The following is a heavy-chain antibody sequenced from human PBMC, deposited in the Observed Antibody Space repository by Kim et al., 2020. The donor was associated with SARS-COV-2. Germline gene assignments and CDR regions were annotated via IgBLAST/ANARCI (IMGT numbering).Heavy chain of an antibody. CDR3: ARSLGAGPSTIFGVVIMPDAFDI. CDR2: FYYSGST. V-gene: IGHV4-39*01. J-gene: IGHJ3*02. CDR1: GVSISSSSYY. D-gene: IGHD3-3*01. Sequence: SETLSLTCTVSGVSISSSSYYWGWIRQPPGKGLEWIGSFYYSGSTYYNPSLKSRVTISVDTSKNQFSLKLSSVTAADTAVYYCARSLGAGPSTIFGVVIMPDAFDIWGQGTMVTVSS.